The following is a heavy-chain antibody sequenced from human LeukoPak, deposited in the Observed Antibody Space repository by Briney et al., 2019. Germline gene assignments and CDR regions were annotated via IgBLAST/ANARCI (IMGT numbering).Heavy chain of an antibody. D-gene: IGHD3-10*01. CDR3: ARGLGNFDF. V-gene: IGHV1-69*13. CDR2: AIPIFGPA. Sequence: SVKVSCKASGGTFSSYAISWVRQAPGQGLEWMGGAIPIFGPANYAQKFQGGVTMTADESTNTAHMELSSLRFEDTAVYYCARGLGNFDFWGQGTLVTVSS. J-gene: IGHJ4*02. CDR1: GGTFSSYA.